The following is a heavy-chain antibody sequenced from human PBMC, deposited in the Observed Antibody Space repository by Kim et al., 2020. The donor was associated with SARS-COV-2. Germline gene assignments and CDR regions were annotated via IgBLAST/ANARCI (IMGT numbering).Heavy chain of an antibody. CDR3: TTDRHGALWFGELLYVGY. D-gene: IGHD3-10*01. CDR2: IKSKTDGGTT. V-gene: IGHV3-15*01. J-gene: IGHJ4*02. Sequence: GGSLRLSCAASGFTFSNAWMSWVRQAPGKGLEWVGRIKSKTDGGTTDYAAPVKGRFTISRDDSKNTLYLQMNSLKTEDTAVYYCTTDRHGALWFGELLYVGYWGQGTLVTVSS. CDR1: GFTFSNAW.